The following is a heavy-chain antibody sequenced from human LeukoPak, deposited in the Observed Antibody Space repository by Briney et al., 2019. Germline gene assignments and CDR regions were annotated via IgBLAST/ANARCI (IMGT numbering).Heavy chain of an antibody. CDR1: GFTFSSYS. Sequence: GGSLRLSCAASGFTFSSYSMNWVRQAPGKGLEWVSSIGGSSSSIYYADSVKGRFTVSRDNAKNSLYLQMSTLRAEDTAMYYCARERAEGFDYWGQGILVTVSS. V-gene: IGHV3-21*01. CDR3: ARERAEGFDY. CDR2: IGGSSSSI. J-gene: IGHJ4*02. D-gene: IGHD6-19*01.